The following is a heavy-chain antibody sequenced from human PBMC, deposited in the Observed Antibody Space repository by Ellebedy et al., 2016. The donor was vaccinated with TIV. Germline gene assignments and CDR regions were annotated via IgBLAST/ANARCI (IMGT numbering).Heavy chain of an antibody. CDR2: ISGRSDSI. CDR1: GFTFSTYS. D-gene: IGHD1-26*01. J-gene: IGHJ4*02. Sequence: GESLKISXAASGFTFSTYSMCWVRQAPGKGLEWISYISGRSDSIYYADSVRGRFTISRDNAKNSLYLQMNSLRDEDTAVYYCARGQWELQGPFDHWGQGTLVTVSS. CDR3: ARGQWELQGPFDH. V-gene: IGHV3-48*02.